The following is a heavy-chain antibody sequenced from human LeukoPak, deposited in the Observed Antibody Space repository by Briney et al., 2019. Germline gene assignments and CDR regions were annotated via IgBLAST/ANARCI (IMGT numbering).Heavy chain of an antibody. Sequence: PSETLSLTCTVSGGSISSSSYYWGWIRQPPGKGLEWIGSIYYSGSTYYNPSLKSRVTISVDTSKNQFSLKLSSVTAADTAVYYCARVAGYYDSSGYADYWGQGTLVTVSS. D-gene: IGHD3-22*01. CDR3: ARVAGYYDSSGYADY. J-gene: IGHJ4*02. CDR1: GGSISSSSYY. V-gene: IGHV4-39*07. CDR2: IYYSGST.